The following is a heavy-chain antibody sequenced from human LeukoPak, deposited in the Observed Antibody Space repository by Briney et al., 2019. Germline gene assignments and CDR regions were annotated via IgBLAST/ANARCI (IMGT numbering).Heavy chain of an antibody. CDR1: GFTVNSNY. J-gene: IGHJ5*02. D-gene: IGHD3-22*01. V-gene: IGHV3-21*01. CDR3: ARDVYYYDSSGFDP. CDR2: ISGSSSYI. Sequence: GGSLRLSCAASGFTVNSNYMSWVRQAPGKGLEWVSSISGSSSYIYYADSVKGRFTISRDNAKNSLYLQMNSLRAEDTAVYYCARDVYYYDSSGFDPWGQGTLVTVSS.